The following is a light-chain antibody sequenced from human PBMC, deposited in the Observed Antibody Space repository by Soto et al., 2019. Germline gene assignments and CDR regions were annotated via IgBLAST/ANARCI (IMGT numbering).Light chain of an antibody. Sequence: EIVLTQSPATLSLSPGERATLSCRASHSVSKYVAWYQQKPGQAPRLLIFDASTRATGIPARFSGSGSGTDFTLTISSLEPEDFAVYYCQQRSTWPCTFGQGTKVDIK. V-gene: IGKV3-11*01. CDR3: QQRSTWPCT. CDR2: DAS. CDR1: HSVSKY. J-gene: IGKJ2*02.